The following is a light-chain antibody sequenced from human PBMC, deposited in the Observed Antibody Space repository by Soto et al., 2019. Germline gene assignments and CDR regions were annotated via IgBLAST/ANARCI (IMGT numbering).Light chain of an antibody. J-gene: IGKJ5*01. CDR2: VAS. CDR3: QQYKNWIT. Sequence: EIVMTQSPATLSVSPGERATLSCRASQSVSINLAWFQQKPGQAPRLLIYVASTRATDIPARFSGSGSGTEFTLTISSLQSEDFAVYYCQQYKNWITFGQGTRLEIK. CDR1: QSVSIN. V-gene: IGKV3-15*01.